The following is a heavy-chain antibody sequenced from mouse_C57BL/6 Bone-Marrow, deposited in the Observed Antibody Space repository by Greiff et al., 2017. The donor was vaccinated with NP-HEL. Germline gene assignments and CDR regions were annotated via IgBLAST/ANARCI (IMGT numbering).Heavy chain of an antibody. Sequence: QVQLQQSGPELVKPGASVKISCKASGYAFSSSWMNWVKQRPGEGLEWIGCIYPGDGDTNYNGKFKGKATLTADKSSSTAYMQLSSLTSEDSAVYFCARRRITTVVATDYAMDYWGQGTSVTVSS. D-gene: IGHD1-1*01. CDR1: GYAFSSSW. V-gene: IGHV1-82*01. J-gene: IGHJ4*01. CDR2: IYPGDGDT. CDR3: ARRRITTVVATDYAMDY.